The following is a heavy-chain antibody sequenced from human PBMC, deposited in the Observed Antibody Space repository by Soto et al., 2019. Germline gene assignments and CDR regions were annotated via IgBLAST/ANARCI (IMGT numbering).Heavy chain of an antibody. Sequence: QVQLVQSGAEVKKPGSSVKVSCKASGGTFSSYAISWVRQAPGQGLEWMGGIIPIFGTANYAQKFQGRVTITADKCTSTAYMELSSLRSEDTAVYYCASSVIIALVDGMDVWGQGTTVTVSS. CDR3: ASSVIIALVDGMDV. CDR1: GGTFSSYA. J-gene: IGHJ6*02. D-gene: IGHD3-10*01. CDR2: IIPIFGTA. V-gene: IGHV1-69*06.